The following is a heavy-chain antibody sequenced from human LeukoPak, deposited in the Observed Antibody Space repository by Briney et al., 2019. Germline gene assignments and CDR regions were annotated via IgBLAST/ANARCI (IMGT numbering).Heavy chain of an antibody. CDR1: GFTFSSYG. V-gene: IGHV3-30*03. Sequence: GGSLRLSCAASGFTFSSYGMHWVRQAPGKGLEWVAVISYDGSNKYYVDSVKGRFTISRDNSKNTLYLQMNSLRAEDTAVYYCARDYVSGSFGPWGQGTLVTVSS. D-gene: IGHD3-10*01. CDR2: ISYDGSNK. J-gene: IGHJ5*02. CDR3: ARDYVSGSFGP.